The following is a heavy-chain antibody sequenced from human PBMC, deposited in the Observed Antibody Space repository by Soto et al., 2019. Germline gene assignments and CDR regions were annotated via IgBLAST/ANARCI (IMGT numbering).Heavy chain of an antibody. J-gene: IGHJ6*02. CDR1: GGTFSSYA. CDR3: ARDGYYDSSGYPSWGMDV. Sequence: SVKVSCKASGGTFSSYAISWVRQAPGQGLEWMGGIIPIFGTANYAQKFQGRVTITADKSTSTAYMELSSLRSEDTAVYYCARDGYYDSSGYPSWGMDVWGQGTTVTAP. D-gene: IGHD3-22*01. V-gene: IGHV1-69*06. CDR2: IIPIFGTA.